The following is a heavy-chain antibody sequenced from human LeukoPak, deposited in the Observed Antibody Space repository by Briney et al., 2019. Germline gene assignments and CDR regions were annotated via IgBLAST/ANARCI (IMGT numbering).Heavy chain of an antibody. CDR1: GFTFSSYS. Sequence: GGSLRLSCAASGFTFSSYSMNWVRQAPGKGLEWVSSISSSSSYIYYADSVKGRFTISRDNAKNPLYLQMNSLRAEDTAVYYCARAARGYSYGRPPPFDYWGQGTLVTVSS. V-gene: IGHV3-21*01. CDR3: ARAARGYSYGRPPPFDY. CDR2: ISSSSSYI. D-gene: IGHD5-18*01. J-gene: IGHJ4*02.